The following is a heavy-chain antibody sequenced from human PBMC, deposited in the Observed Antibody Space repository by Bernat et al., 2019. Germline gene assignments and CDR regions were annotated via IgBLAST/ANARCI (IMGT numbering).Heavy chain of an antibody. V-gene: IGHV3-23*01. J-gene: IGHJ4*02. CDR2: ISGSGGST. D-gene: IGHD3-3*01. CDR1: GFTFSSYA. CDR3: AKPFWSGYFHFDY. Sequence: EVQLLESGGGLVQPGGSLRLSCAASGFTFSSYAMSWVRQAPGMGLEWGSAISGSGGSTYYADSVKGRFTISRDNSKNTLYLQMNSLRAEDTAVYYCAKPFWSGYFHFDYWGQGTLVTVSS.